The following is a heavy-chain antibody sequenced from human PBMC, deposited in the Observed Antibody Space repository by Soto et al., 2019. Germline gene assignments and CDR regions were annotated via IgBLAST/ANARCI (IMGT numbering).Heavy chain of an antibody. D-gene: IGHD3-16*02. V-gene: IGHV3-74*01. CDR3: DRGLIVPDI. Sequence: EVQLVESGGGLGQPGGSLRLSCAASEFIFSGRSVHWVRQAPGKGLVWVSVIDMVVTDLTYADSVKGRFSSSRDNAKNTVYLQINTLRVADTSIYFCDRGLIVPDIWGRGTKVT. CDR1: EFIFSGRS. CDR2: IDMVVTDL. J-gene: IGHJ6*03.